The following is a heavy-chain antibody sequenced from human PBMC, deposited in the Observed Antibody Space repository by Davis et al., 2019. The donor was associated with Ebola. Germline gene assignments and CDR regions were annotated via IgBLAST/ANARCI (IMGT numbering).Heavy chain of an antibody. CDR3: VRADYYDYVGYD. CDR1: GFTFSSNS. Sequence: GGSLRLSCAASGFTFSSNSMNWVRQAPGKGLEWVSFISSSSNYIYYADSVKGRFTISRDNSKNTLYLQMNSLRAEDTAVYYCVRADYYDYVGYDWGQGTLVTVSS. D-gene: IGHD3-22*01. V-gene: IGHV3-21*01. J-gene: IGHJ4*02. CDR2: ISSSSNYI.